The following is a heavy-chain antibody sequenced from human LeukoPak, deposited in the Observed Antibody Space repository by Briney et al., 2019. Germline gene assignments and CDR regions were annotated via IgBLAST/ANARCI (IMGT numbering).Heavy chain of an antibody. J-gene: IGHJ4*02. V-gene: IGHV3-15*01. D-gene: IGHD3-22*01. CDR3: TTLTMIVGTHFDY. Sequence: GGSLRLSCAASRFTFSSYGMHWVRQAPGKGLEWVGRIKSKTDGVTTDYAAPVKGRFSISRDDSKNTLFLQMNSLKIEDTALYYCTTLTMIVGTHFDYWGQGTLLTVSS. CDR2: IKSKTDGVTT. CDR1: RFTFSSYG.